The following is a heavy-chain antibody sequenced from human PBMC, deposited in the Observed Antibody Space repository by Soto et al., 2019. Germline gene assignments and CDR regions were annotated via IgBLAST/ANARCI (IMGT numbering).Heavy chain of an antibody. CDR2: MSPSSGDT. D-gene: IGHD3-10*01. J-gene: IGHJ4*02. V-gene: IGHV1-8*01. CDR1: GYTFANYD. Sequence: QVQLVQSGAEVKAPGASVKVSCRASGYTFANYDINWLRQAAGQGLEWMGWMSPSSGDTGYAQKFQGRVTMTRDTSINTAYVELSSLRSEDTALYYCARGVDAGVDYWGQGTLVTVSS. CDR3: ARGVDAGVDY.